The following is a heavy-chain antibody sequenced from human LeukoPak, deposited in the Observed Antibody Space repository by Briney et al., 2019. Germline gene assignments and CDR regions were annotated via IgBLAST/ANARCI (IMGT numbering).Heavy chain of an antibody. CDR1: GGSFSGYY. CDR2: INHSGST. D-gene: IGHD5-18*01. V-gene: IGHV4-34*01. CDR3: ARGQKYRNGYTVTELGSGYFDY. J-gene: IGHJ4*02. Sequence: SETLSLTCAVYGGSFSGYYWSWIRQPPGKGREWIGEINHSGSTNYNPSLKSRVTISVDTSKNQFSLKLSSVTAADTAVYYCARGQKYRNGYTVTELGSGYFDYWGQGTLVTVSS.